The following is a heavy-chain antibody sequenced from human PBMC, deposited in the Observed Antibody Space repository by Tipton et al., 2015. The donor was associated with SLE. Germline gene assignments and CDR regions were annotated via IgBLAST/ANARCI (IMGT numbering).Heavy chain of an antibody. Sequence: TLSLTCTVSGASISSNIYYWGWIRQPPGKGLEWIGSISYSGSTSYNPSLKSRVTIALDTSKNQFSLRLSSVTAADTAVYYRVSYDRSGYRFDYWGQGTLVTVSS. CDR3: VSYDRSGYRFDY. V-gene: IGHV4-39*07. D-gene: IGHD3-22*01. CDR2: ISYSGST. CDR1: GASISSNIYY. J-gene: IGHJ4*02.